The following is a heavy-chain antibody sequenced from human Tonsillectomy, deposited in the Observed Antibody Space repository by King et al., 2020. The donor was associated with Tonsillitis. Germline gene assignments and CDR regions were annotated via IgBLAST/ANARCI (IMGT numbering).Heavy chain of an antibody. V-gene: IGHV3-23*04. Sequence: VQLVESGGGLVQPGGSLRLSCAASGFSFRTYAMNWVRQAPGKGLEWVSAIDGSGGNTYYADSVKGRFTISRDNSKDTLYLQMNSLRAEDTAVYYCAKDLYITGTAFDYWGQGTLVTVSS. CDR3: AKDLYITGTAFDY. D-gene: IGHD1-20*01. J-gene: IGHJ4*02. CDR1: GFSFRTYA. CDR2: IDGSGGNT.